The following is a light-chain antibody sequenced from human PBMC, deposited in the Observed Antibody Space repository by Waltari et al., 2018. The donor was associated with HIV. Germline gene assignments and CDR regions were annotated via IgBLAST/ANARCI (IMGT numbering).Light chain of an antibody. J-gene: IGLJ2*01. CDR3: CSYAGSIIYVV. CDR1: PSDFGPYNL. V-gene: IGLV2-23*02. CDR2: EVH. Sequence: QSALTQPASVSGSPGQSITISCTGTPSDFGPYNLFSWYHQYPGKAPKLLIYEVHKRPSGISNRFSGSKSGNTASLTISGLQAEDEAHYYCCSYAGSIIYVVFGGGTKLTVL.